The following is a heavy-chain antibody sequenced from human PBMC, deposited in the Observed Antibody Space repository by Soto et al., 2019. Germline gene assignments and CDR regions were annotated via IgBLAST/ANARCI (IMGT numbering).Heavy chain of an antibody. CDR3: ARVVRGSSRRGGWLDP. Sequence: PGGSLRLSCAASGFTFSSYWMSWVRQAPGKGLEWVANIKQDGSEKYYVDSVKGRFTISRDNAKNSLYLQMNSLRAEDTAVYYCARVVRGSSRRGGWLDPWGQGTLVTVSS. D-gene: IGHD6-6*01. CDR2: IKQDGSEK. J-gene: IGHJ5*02. V-gene: IGHV3-7*03. CDR1: GFTFSSYW.